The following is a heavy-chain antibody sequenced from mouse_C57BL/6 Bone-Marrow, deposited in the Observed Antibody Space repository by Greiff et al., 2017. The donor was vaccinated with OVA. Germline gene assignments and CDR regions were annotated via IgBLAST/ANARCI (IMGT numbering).Heavy chain of an antibody. CDR3: ARGSIYYGNILAY. D-gene: IGHD2-1*01. Sequence: QVQLQQPGAELVKPGASVKLSCKASGYTFTSYWMHWVKQRPGQGLEWIGMIHPNSGSTNYNEKFKSKATLTVDKSSSTAYMQLSSLTSEDSAVYYCARGSIYYGNILAYWGQGTLVTVSA. J-gene: IGHJ3*01. V-gene: IGHV1-64*01. CDR2: IHPNSGST. CDR1: GYTFTSYW.